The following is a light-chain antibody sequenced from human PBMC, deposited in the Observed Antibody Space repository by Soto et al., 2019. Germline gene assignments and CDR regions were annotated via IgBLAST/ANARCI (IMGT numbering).Light chain of an antibody. CDR2: WAS. Sequence: DIVMTQSPDSLAVSLGERATINCKSSQSVLYSSNNKNNLAWYQQKPGQPPKLLIYWASTRESGVPDRFSGSGSGTDLPLAISSLQAEDVAVYYCQLSYSTWTFGQGTKVEVK. CDR3: QLSYSTWT. CDR1: QSVLYSSNNKNN. V-gene: IGKV4-1*01. J-gene: IGKJ1*01.